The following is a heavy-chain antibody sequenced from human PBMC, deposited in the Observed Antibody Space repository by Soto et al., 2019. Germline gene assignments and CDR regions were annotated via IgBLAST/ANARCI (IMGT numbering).Heavy chain of an antibody. J-gene: IGHJ6*02. V-gene: IGHV4-31*03. CDR1: GGSISSGGYY. CDR2: TDYSGST. Sequence: QVQLQESGPGLVKPSQTLSLTCTVSGGSISSGGYYWSWIRQHPGKSLEWLGNTDYSGSTYYNPSLKSRVTISVDTSKHQFTLKLSSVTAADTAVYYCARDRYGDYHWEYYYGMDVWGQGTTVTVSS. CDR3: ARDRYGDYHWEYYYGMDV. D-gene: IGHD4-17*01.